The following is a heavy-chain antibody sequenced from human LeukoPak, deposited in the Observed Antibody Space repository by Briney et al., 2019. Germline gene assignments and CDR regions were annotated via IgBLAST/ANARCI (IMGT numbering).Heavy chain of an antibody. V-gene: IGHV3-21*01. D-gene: IGHD2-15*01. Sequence: PGGSLRLSCAASGXTFSSYRMNWVRQAPGKGLEWVSSISSSSSYIYYADLVRGRFTISRDNAKNSLYLQMNSLRAEDTAVYYCARDGYCSGGSCYAPRFDPWGQGILVTVSS. CDR1: GXTFSSYR. CDR2: ISSSSSYI. CDR3: ARDGYCSGGSCYAPRFDP. J-gene: IGHJ5*02.